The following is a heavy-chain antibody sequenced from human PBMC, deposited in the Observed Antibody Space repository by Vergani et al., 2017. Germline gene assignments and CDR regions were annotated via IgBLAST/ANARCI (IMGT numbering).Heavy chain of an antibody. Sequence: QVQLVQSGAEVKKPGSSVKVSCKASGGTFSSYAISWVRQAPGQGLEWLGRIIPIFGTANYAQKFQGRVTITTDKSTSTPYMELSSLRSEDTAVYYGARDRGTVSPHADAFDIWGQGTMVTVSS. CDR3: ARDRGTVSPHADAFDI. CDR2: IIPIFGTA. CDR1: GGTFSSYA. V-gene: IGHV1-69*05. J-gene: IGHJ3*02. D-gene: IGHD1-7*01.